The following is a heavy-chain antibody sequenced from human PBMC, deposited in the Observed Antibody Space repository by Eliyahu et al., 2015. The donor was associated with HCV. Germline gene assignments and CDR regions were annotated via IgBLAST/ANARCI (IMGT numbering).Heavy chain of an antibody. Sequence: QVQLVQSGAEVKKPGASVKFSCEASGYTFTTYSMHWVRQAPGQRLEWMGWINGDKGDTKYSQKFQDRVTIAWDTSASTGYMELSSLRSEDTAVYFCARGLRDNSAYSPFDYWGQGTLVTVSS. CDR3: ARGLRDNSAYSPFDY. CDR1: GYTFTTYS. CDR2: INGDKGDT. V-gene: IGHV1-3*01. J-gene: IGHJ4*02. D-gene: IGHD3-22*01.